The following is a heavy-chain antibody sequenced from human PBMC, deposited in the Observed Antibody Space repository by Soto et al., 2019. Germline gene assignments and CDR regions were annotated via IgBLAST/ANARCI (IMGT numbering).Heavy chain of an antibody. D-gene: IGHD6-13*01. Sequence: ASVKVSCKASGYTFTSYGTSWVRQAPGQGLEWMGWISAYNGNTNYAQKLQGRVTMTTDTSTSTAYMELRSLRSDDTAVYYCERDESIAAAGIFDYWGQGTLVTVSS. V-gene: IGHV1-18*01. J-gene: IGHJ4*02. CDR1: GYTFTSYG. CDR2: ISAYNGNT. CDR3: ERDESIAAAGIFDY.